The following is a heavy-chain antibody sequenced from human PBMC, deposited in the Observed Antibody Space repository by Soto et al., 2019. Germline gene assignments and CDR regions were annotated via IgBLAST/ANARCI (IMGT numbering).Heavy chain of an antibody. CDR2: ISYDGSNK. D-gene: IGHD6-19*01. CDR3: AKEKQCLPNYFDY. CDR1: GFTFSSYV. J-gene: IGHJ4*02. Sequence: QVQQVESGGGVVQPGRSLRLSCAASGFTFSSYVMHWVRQAPGKGLEWVAVISYDGSNKYYADSVKGRFTISRDNSKNTLYLQMNSLRAEDTAVYYCAKEKQCLPNYFDYWGQGTLVTVSS. V-gene: IGHV3-30*18.